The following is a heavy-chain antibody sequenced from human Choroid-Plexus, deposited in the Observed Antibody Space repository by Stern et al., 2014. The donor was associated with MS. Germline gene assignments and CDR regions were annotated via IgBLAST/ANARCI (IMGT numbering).Heavy chain of an antibody. Sequence: MQLVESGGGVVQPGRPLRLSCVASGFTFGSCAMHWVRQAPGKGLERVAGVSDDGRNKYYADSGKGRFTIARDNSQNTLYMQMSSLRPEDTAVYYCAKDRHYLTYFFDHWGQGSLVTVSS. CDR1: GFTFGSCA. D-gene: IGHD2/OR15-2a*01. J-gene: IGHJ5*02. V-gene: IGHV3-30*18. CDR3: AKDRHYLTYFFDH. CDR2: VSDDGRNK.